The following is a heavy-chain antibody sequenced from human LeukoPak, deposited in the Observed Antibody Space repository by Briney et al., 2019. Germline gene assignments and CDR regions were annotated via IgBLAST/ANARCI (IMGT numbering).Heavy chain of an antibody. CDR2: LNEDGSEK. J-gene: IGHJ4*02. Sequence: PGGSLRLSCAASGFTFSSNWMSWVRQAPGKGLEWVATLNEDGSEKYYVDSVKGRFTISRDNAKNSLYLQMNSLRAEDTAVYYCARDSVYCTSTSCYLDYWGQGTLVTVSS. D-gene: IGHD2-2*01. V-gene: IGHV3-7*01. CDR1: GFTFSSNW. CDR3: ARDSVYCTSTSCYLDY.